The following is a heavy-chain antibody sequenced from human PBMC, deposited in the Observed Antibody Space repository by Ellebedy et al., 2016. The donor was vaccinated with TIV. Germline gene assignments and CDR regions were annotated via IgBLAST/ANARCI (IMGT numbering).Heavy chain of an antibody. CDR2: ISHSSSYI. D-gene: IGHD2-2*02. CDR3: AREAAAILSSDAFDI. Sequence: GESLKISCTASGFTFNNYNMNWVRQAPGKGLEWVSSISHSSSYIYYADSMKGRFTISRDNAKNSLYLQMNSLRAEDTAVYYCAREAAAILSSDAFDIWGQGTMVTVSS. V-gene: IGHV3-21*01. J-gene: IGHJ3*02. CDR1: GFTFNNYN.